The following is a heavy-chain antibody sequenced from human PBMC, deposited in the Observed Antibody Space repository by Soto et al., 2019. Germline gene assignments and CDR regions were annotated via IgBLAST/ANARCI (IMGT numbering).Heavy chain of an antibody. CDR1: GGSIISSSYY. Sequence: PSETLSLTCTVSGGSIISSSYYWVLIRQPPGKGLEWIGSIYYSGSTYYNPSLKSRVTISVDTSKHQFSLKLSAVTAADSAVYYCARPGADGAVRRYNWFDPWGQGTLVTVSS. CDR2: IYYSGST. J-gene: IGHJ5*02. CDR3: ARPGADGAVRRYNWFDP. V-gene: IGHV4-39*01. D-gene: IGHD3-10*01.